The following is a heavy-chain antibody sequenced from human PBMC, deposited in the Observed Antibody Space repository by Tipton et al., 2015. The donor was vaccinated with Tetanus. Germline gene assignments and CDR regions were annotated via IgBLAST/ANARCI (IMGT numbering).Heavy chain of an antibody. D-gene: IGHD3-16*01. V-gene: IGHV3-30-3*01. J-gene: IGHJ4*02. CDR1: GFTFSNFV. Sequence: RSPKLSCAASGFTFSNFVIHWVRQAPGKGLESVAIISYDGSKKYYADSVKGRFTISRDNSKNALYLQMNSLRVEDTATYYCARDRRGGLWLDGGFDYWGQGTLVTVSS. CDR3: ARDRRGGLWLDGGFDY. CDR2: ISYDGSKK.